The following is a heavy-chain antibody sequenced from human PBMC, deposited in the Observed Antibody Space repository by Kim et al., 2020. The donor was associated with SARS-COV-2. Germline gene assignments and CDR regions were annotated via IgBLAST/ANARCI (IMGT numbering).Heavy chain of an antibody. Sequence: TYNNPSLKSRLTMSVDTSRNQFSLKLTSVTAADTAVYYCARAHGSGSYENWGQGTLVTVSS. D-gene: IGHD3-10*01. J-gene: IGHJ4*02. V-gene: IGHV4-31*02. CDR2: T. CDR3: ARAHGSGSYEN.